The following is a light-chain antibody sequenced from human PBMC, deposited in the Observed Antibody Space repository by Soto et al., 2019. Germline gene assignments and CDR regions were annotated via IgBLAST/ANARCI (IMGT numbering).Light chain of an antibody. Sequence: EIVLTQSPATLSLSPGERATLSCRASQSVSSYLAWYQQKPCQAPRLLIYDASNRATGSPARFSGSGSGTDFTLTISSLEPEDFAVYYCQQRSNWLLTFGGGTKVEIK. J-gene: IGKJ4*01. CDR1: QSVSSY. CDR2: DAS. CDR3: QQRSNWLLT. V-gene: IGKV3-11*01.